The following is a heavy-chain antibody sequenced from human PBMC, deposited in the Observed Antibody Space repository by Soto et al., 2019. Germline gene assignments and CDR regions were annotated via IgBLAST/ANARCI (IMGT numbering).Heavy chain of an antibody. V-gene: IGHV3-33*01. J-gene: IGHJ6*02. Sequence: GGSLRLSCAASGFTFSSYGMHWVRQAPGKGLEWVAVIWYDGSNKYYADSVKGRFTISRDNSKNTLYLQMNSLRAEDTAVYYCARALGGARHNWNYEGGYYHGMDLSGPAPTVTVSS. CDR1: GFTFSSYG. CDR2: IWYDGSNK. CDR3: ARALGGARHNWNYEGGYYHGMDL. D-gene: IGHD1-7*01.